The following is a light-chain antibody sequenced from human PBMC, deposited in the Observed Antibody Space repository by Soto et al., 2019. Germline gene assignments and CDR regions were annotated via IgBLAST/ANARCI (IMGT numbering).Light chain of an antibody. CDR3: SSYTSSSHS. Sequence: QSVLTQPASVSGSPGQSITISCTGTNSDVGGYNYVSWYQQHPGKAPKLMIYEVSNRPSGVSNRFSGSKSGNTASLTISGLQAEDEADYYCSSYTSSSHSFGTGTKLTVL. J-gene: IGLJ1*01. CDR1: NSDVGGYNY. V-gene: IGLV2-14*01. CDR2: EVS.